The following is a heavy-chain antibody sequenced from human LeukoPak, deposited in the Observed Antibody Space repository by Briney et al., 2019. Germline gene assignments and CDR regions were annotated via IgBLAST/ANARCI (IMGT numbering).Heavy chain of an antibody. V-gene: IGHV4-59*01. CDR2: IYYSGST. Sequence: ASETLSLTCTVSGGSISNYYWSWIRQPPGKGLEWIGYIYYSGSTNYNPSLKSRVTISVDTSKNQFSLKLRSVTAADTAVYYCARSGFGELFAPLDYWGQGTLVTVSS. CDR3: ARSGFGELFAPLDY. J-gene: IGHJ4*02. CDR1: GGSISNYY. D-gene: IGHD3-10*01.